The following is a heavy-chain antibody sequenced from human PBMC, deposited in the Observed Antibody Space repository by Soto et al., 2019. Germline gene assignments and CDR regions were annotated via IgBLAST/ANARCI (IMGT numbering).Heavy chain of an antibody. CDR2: ITFSGNTV. Sequence: LSCAASGFTFSDSYMSWIRQAPGKGLEWISYITFSGNTVYYADSLKGRSTISRDNAKNSLYLQMNRLRAEDTAVYYCARVSWREKYGMDVWGQGTTVTVSS. V-gene: IGHV3-11*01. CDR1: GFTFSDSY. J-gene: IGHJ6*02. CDR3: ARVSWREKYGMDV.